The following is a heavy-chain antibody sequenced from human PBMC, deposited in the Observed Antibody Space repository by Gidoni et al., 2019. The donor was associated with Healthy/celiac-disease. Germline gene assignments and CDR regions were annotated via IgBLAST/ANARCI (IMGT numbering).Heavy chain of an antibody. Sequence: QVQLVESGGGVVQPGGSLRLSCAAAGLTFSSNGMHWVRQAPGKGLEWVAVISYAGSNKYYAASVKGRFTSSRDNSKNTLYLQMNSLRAEDTAVYYCAKGSSNWYSGMDVWGQGTTVTVSS. J-gene: IGHJ6*02. CDR3: AKGSSNWYSGMDV. CDR2: ISYAGSNK. CDR1: GLTFSSNG. D-gene: IGHD6-13*01. V-gene: IGHV3-30*18.